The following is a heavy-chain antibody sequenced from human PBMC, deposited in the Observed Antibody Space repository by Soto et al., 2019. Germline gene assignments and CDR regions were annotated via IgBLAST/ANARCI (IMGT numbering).Heavy chain of an antibody. V-gene: IGHV3-30-3*01. CDR3: ARDRRGVVRYRSCTWDAFDI. CDR2: ISYDGSNK. J-gene: IGHJ3*02. Sequence: QVQLVESGGGVVQPGRSLRLSCAASGFTFSRYAMHWVRQAPGKGLEWVAVISYDGSNKYYADSVKGRFTISRDNSKNTLYLQMSSLRAEDTAGYYCARDRRGVVRYRSCTWDAFDIWGQGTMVTVSS. CDR1: GFTFSRYA. D-gene: IGHD2-15*01.